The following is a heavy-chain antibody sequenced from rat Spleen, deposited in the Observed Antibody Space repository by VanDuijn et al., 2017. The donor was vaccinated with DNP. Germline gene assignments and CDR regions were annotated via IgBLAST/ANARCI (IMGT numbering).Heavy chain of an antibody. Sequence: QVQLKESGPGMVQPSQTLSLTCTVSGFSLTSYGVSWVRQPPGKGLEWIAAIWSGGSTDYNSALKSRLSVSRDTSKSQVLLKMNSLQTEDTAMYFCARSQFMYTTDGGYFDFWGPGTMVTVSS. J-gene: IGHJ1*01. CDR2: IWSGGST. CDR1: GFSLTSYG. CDR3: ARSQFMYTTDGGYFDF. D-gene: IGHD1-6*01. V-gene: IGHV2-16*01.